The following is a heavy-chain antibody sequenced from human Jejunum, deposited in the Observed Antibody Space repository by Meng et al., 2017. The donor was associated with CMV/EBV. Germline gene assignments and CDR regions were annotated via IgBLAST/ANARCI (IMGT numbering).Heavy chain of an antibody. J-gene: IGHJ3*01. CDR3: AKGVTSGSPYRAFDL. Sequence: FSFSTVTRGWVREAPGKGLEWVSTFGVNGGGATLYTDSVKGRFTISRDTSENTLYLQMNSLRVDDTALYYCAKGVTSGSPYRAFDLLGQGTKVTVSS. CDR2: FGVNGGGAT. V-gene: IGHV3-23*01. CDR1: FSFSTVT. D-gene: IGHD3-22*01.